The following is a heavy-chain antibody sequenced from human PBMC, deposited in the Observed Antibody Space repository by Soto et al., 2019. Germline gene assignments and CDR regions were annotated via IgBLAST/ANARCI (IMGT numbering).Heavy chain of an antibody. CDR2: ISWNSGSI. CDR1: GFIFDDYA. D-gene: IGHD3-10*01. V-gene: IGHV3-9*01. CDR3: AKDSSYYGSGGGY. Sequence: EVQLVESGGGLVQPGRSLRLSCAASGFIFDDYAMHWVRQAPGKGLEWVSGISWNSGSIGYADSVKGRFTISRDNAKNSLYLQMNSLRAEDTALYYCAKDSSYYGSGGGYWGQGTLVTVSS. J-gene: IGHJ4*02.